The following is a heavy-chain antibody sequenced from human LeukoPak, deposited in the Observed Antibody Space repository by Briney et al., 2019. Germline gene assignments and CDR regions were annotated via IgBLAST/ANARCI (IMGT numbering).Heavy chain of an antibody. J-gene: IGHJ4*02. CDR1: GFTFSSYS. D-gene: IGHD5-12*01. Sequence: GGSLRPSCAASGFTFSSYSMNWVRQAPGKGLEWVSSIGGGGGTYYADSLKGRFTISRDNSKNTLYLQMNSLRAEDTAVYYCAKGNSGYNSGYYYHFFDYWGQGTLVTVSS. CDR2: IGGGGGT. V-gene: IGHV3-23*01. CDR3: AKGNSGYNSGYYYHFFDY.